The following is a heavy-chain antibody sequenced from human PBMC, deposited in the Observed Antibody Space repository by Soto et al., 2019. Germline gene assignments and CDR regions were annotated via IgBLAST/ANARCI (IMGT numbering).Heavy chain of an antibody. J-gene: IGHJ5*02. V-gene: IGHV1-69*13. CDR2: IIPIFGTA. D-gene: IGHD6-13*01. CDR1: GGTVSSYA. CDR3: ARLYSSSWYASGWFDP. Sequence: SVKVSCKAYGGTVSSYAISVVRQAPGQGLEWMGGIIPIFGTANYAQKFQGRVTITADESTSTAYMELSSLRSEDTAVYYCARLYSSSWYASGWFDPWGQGTLVTVSS.